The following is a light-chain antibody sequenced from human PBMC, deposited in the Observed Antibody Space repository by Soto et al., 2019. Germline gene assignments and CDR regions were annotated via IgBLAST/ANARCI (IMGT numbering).Light chain of an antibody. J-gene: IGLJ2*01. CDR3: SSYTTSTSFIL. V-gene: IGLV2-14*01. Sequence: QSALTQPASVSGSPGQSITISCTGTSSDIGNYDFVSWYQQVPGTAPKAMIYEVSSRPSGVSNRFSGSKSGNTASLTISGLQAEDEAYYYCSSYTTSTSFILFRGGTKVTVL. CDR2: EVS. CDR1: SSDIGNYDF.